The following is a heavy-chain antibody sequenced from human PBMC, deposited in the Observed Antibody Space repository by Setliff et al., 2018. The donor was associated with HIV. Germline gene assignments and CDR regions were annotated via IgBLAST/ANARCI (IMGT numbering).Heavy chain of an antibody. D-gene: IGHD6-13*01. V-gene: IGHV3-7*03. J-gene: IGHJ4*02. CDR3: ARLPDINSWPFDY. Sequence: LRLSCAASGFIIRNHWMTRVRQAPGKGLEWVANIKEDGSETYFVDSLKGRFTASRDNARNSLYLQMNSLRAEDTAVYYCARLPDINSWPFDYWARGTLVTVSS. CDR2: IKEDGSET. CDR1: GFIIRNHW.